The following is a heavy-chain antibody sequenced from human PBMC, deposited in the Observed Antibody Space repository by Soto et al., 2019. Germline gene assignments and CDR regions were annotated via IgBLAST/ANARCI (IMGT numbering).Heavy chain of an antibody. Sequence: PGGSLRLSCAGSGFTFDDYAMHWVRQAPGKGLEWVSGISWNSGSIGYVDSVKGRFTISRDNAKNSLYLQMNSLRAEDTALYYCAKEGGSYYYYGMDVWGQGTTVTVSS. CDR1: GFTFDDYA. CDR2: ISWNSGSI. D-gene: IGHD1-26*01. V-gene: IGHV3-9*01. CDR3: AKEGGSYYYYGMDV. J-gene: IGHJ6*02.